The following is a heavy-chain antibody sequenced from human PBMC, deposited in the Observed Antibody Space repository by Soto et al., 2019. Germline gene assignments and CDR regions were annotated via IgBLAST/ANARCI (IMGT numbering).Heavy chain of an antibody. D-gene: IGHD3-16*01. CDR1: GVTFSSYA. J-gene: IGHJ4*02. CDR2: IIPVFRTS. V-gene: IGHV1-69*18. CDR3: PKDGSWTGGGGES. Sequence: QVQLVQTGAELKKPGSSVKVSCSASGVTFSSYAFTWVRQAPGQGLEWMGNIIPVFRTSNYAQGFQGRLTISAEESTNPITLELRSLRSEDGAVYFCPKDGSWTGGGGESWGQGTLVIVSS.